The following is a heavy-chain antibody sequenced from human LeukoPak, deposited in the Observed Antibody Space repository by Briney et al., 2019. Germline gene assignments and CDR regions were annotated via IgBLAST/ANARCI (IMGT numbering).Heavy chain of an antibody. J-gene: IGHJ6*02. CDR3: ARKCGGDYYSDGMDV. D-gene: IGHD2-21*02. CDR1: RFTSSSYG. V-gene: IGHV3-33*01. Sequence: GGSLRLSCVGSRFTSSSYGMHWVRQAPGKGLEWVAVIWYDGSNKYYADSVKGRFTISRDNSKNTLYLQMNSLRAEDTAVYYCARKCGGDYYSDGMDVWGQGTTVTVSS. CDR2: IWYDGSNK.